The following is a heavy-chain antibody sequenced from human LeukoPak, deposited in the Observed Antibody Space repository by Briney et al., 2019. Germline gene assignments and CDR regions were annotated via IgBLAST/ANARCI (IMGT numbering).Heavy chain of an antibody. CDR2: INHSGST. CDR3: ARGLPRRDGYNYGY. D-gene: IGHD5-24*01. V-gene: IGHV4-34*01. Sequence: SETLSLTCAVYGGSFSGYYWSWIRQPPGKGLEWIGEINHSGSTNYNPSLKSRVTISVDTSKNQFSLKLSSVTAADTAVYYCARGLPRRDGYNYGYRGQGTLVTVSS. J-gene: IGHJ4*02. CDR1: GGSFSGYY.